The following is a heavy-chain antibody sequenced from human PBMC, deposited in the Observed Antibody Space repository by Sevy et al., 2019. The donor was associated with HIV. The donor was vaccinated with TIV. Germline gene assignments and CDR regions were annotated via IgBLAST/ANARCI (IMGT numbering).Heavy chain of an antibody. V-gene: IGHV3-30*09. D-gene: IGHD2-21*01. CDR3: ARDLPSAVIDPFYYYGLNV. CDR2: ISSDGSKI. J-gene: IGHJ6*02. Sequence: GGSLRLSCAASGFTFSLYAFHWVRQAPGKGLDWVAVISSDGSKIYYADSGKGRFGISRDNSKNTLYLEMNSLRDEDTAVYYCARDLPSAVIDPFYYYGLNVWGQGTTVTVSS. CDR1: GFTFSLYA.